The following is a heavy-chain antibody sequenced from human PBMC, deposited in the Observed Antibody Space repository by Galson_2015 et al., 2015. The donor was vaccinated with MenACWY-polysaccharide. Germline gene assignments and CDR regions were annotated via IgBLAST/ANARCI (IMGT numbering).Heavy chain of an antibody. D-gene: IGHD2-21*01. CDR2: MNPNSGNT. J-gene: IGHJ4*02. V-gene: IGHV1-8*01. Sequence: VNVSCKASGYKFTSYDINWVRQATGQGLEWMGWMNPNSGNTGYAQKFQGRVTMTSNSAMTTAYMELSSLRSEDTAVYYCARIIARKYTFADSWGQGTLVTVSS. CDR1: GYKFTSYD. CDR3: ARIIARKYTFADS.